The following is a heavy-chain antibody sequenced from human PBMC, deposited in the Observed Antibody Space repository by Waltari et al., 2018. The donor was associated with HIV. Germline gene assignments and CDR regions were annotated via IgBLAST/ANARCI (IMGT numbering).Heavy chain of an antibody. CDR3: ARELRFLEDSGWFDP. CDR1: GFTFSPDG. CDR2: IWYDGSNK. V-gene: IGHV3-33*01. D-gene: IGHD3-3*01. Sequence: QVTLVESGGGVVQPGSSLSHSCAALGFTFSPDGAPGVRAAPGKGMEWVVVIWYDGSNKYYADSVKGRFTISRDNSKNTLYLQMNSLRAEDTAVYYCARELRFLEDSGWFDPWGQGTLVTVSS. J-gene: IGHJ5*02.